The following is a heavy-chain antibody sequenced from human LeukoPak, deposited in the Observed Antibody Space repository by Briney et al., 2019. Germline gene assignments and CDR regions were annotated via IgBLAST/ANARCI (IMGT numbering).Heavy chain of an antibody. D-gene: IGHD3-3*01. Sequence: PGGSLRLSCAASGFTFSSYSMTWVRQAPGKGLEWVSYISTSSGTIYYADSVKGRFTISRDNANNSLYLQMNSLRAEDTAVYFCAKVGIRFLEHSYHDYWGQGTLVTVSS. CDR2: ISTSSGTI. CDR3: AKVGIRFLEHSYHDY. J-gene: IGHJ4*02. CDR1: GFTFSSYS. V-gene: IGHV3-48*04.